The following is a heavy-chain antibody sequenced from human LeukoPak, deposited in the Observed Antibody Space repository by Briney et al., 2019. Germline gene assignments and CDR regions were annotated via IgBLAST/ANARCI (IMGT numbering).Heavy chain of an antibody. CDR3: AKDLGVVVPAATIDY. Sequence: GGSLRLSCAASGFTFSSCAMSWVRQAPGKGLEWVSAISGSGGSTYYADSVKGRFTISRDNSKDTLYLQMNSLRAEDTAVYYCAKDLGVVVPAATIDYWGQGTLVTVSS. V-gene: IGHV3-23*01. CDR1: GFTFSSCA. D-gene: IGHD2-2*01. J-gene: IGHJ4*02. CDR2: ISGSGGST.